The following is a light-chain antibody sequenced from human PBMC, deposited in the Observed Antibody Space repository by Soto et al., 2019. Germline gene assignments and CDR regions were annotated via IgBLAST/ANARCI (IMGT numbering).Light chain of an antibody. V-gene: IGLV2-14*01. CDR3: SSYSSTSTPWV. CDR1: SSDVGTYNF. J-gene: IGLJ3*02. CDR2: EVS. Sequence: QSASVSGSPGQSITISCTGTSSDVGTYNFVSWYQQHPGKAPKLMIYEVSSRPSGVSNRFSGSKSGNTASLTISGLQAEDEADYYCSSYSSTSTPWVFGGGTKRTVL.